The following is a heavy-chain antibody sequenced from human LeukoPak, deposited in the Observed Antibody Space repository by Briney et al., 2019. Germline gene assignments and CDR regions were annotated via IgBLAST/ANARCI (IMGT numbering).Heavy chain of an antibody. CDR1: GFSFTTYW. Sequence: GGSLRLSCAASGFSFTTYWMTWVRQAPGKGLEWVANIKQDGTEKYYVDSVKGRFTISRDNAKNSLYLHMNSLRVEDTAVYYCARDLWELLGGDDAFDIWGQGTMVTVSS. CDR3: ARDLWELLGGDDAFDI. CDR2: IKQDGTEK. D-gene: IGHD1-26*01. J-gene: IGHJ3*02. V-gene: IGHV3-7*03.